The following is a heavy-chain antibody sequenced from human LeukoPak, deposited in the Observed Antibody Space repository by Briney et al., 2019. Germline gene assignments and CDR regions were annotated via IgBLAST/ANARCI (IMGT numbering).Heavy chain of an antibody. CDR2: INPNSGDT. CDR3: ARDRPPGYSSSLTFDY. D-gene: IGHD6-6*01. J-gene: IGHJ4*02. V-gene: IGHV1-2*02. Sequence: ASVTVSCKASAYTFTGYYLHWVRPAPGQGLEWMGWINPNSGDTNYAQTFQGRVTMTRDTSISTAYMELSRLKSDDTAVYYCARDRPPGYSSSLTFDYWGQGTLVTVSS. CDR1: AYTFTGYY.